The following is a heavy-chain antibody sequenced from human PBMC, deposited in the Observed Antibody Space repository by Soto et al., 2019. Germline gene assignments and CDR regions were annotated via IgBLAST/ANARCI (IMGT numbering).Heavy chain of an antibody. Sequence: QVQLVESGGGVVQPGRSLRLSCAASGFTFSSYGMHWVRQGPGKGLEWVAVMSWDGSDEFYEETVKGRLTVSRDNSRNTLYLQMNSLRPEDTAVYYFAKEGCSRGTCYGFDYWGQGTVVTVSS. J-gene: IGHJ4*02. D-gene: IGHD2-15*01. CDR1: GFTFSSYG. V-gene: IGHV3-30*18. CDR2: MSWDGSDE. CDR3: AKEGCSRGTCYGFDY.